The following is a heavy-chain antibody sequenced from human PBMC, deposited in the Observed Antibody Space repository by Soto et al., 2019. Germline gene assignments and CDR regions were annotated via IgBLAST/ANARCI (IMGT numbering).Heavy chain of an antibody. CDR1: GYSFTGYY. CDR2: INPNSGVT. CDR3: ARIEWETPGYDNYDTDV. D-gene: IGHD1-26*01. Sequence: ASVKVSCKASGYSFTGYYMHWVRQAPGQGLEWMGWINPNSGVTNYAQKFQGRVTMTRDTSVSTAYMELGRLKSDDTAVYFCARIEWETPGYDNYDTDVWGHGTKVTVS. V-gene: IGHV1-2*02. J-gene: IGHJ6*02.